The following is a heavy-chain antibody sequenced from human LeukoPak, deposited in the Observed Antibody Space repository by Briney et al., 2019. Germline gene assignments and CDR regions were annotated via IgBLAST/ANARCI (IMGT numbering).Heavy chain of an antibody. CDR2: INPSGGST. Sequence: ASVKVSCKTSGYTFTSYYIHWVRQAPGRGLEWMGIINPSGGSTSYAQKFQGRVTMTRDTSTSTVYMYLSSLRSEDTAVYYCARDSLYGVVDYWGQGTLVTVSS. CDR3: ARDSLYGVVDY. D-gene: IGHD4-17*01. V-gene: IGHV1-46*01. J-gene: IGHJ4*02. CDR1: GYTFTSYY.